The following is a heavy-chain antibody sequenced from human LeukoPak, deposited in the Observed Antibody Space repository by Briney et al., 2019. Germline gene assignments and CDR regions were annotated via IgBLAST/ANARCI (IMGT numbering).Heavy chain of an antibody. V-gene: IGHV1-18*04. CDR1: GYTFTSYG. Sequence: ASVKVSCKASGYTFTSYGISWVRQAPGQAVEWMGWISAYNGNTNYAQKLQGRVTMTTDTSASTAYMELRSLRSDDTAVYSCARGEIGCSSTSCSLVYWGQGTLVTVSS. D-gene: IGHD2-2*01. CDR2: ISAYNGNT. J-gene: IGHJ4*01. CDR3: ARGEIGCSSTSCSLVY.